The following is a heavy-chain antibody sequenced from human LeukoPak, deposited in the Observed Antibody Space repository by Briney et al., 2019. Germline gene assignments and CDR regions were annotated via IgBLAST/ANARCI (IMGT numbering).Heavy chain of an antibody. CDR1: GYTFTSYG. CDR3: ATVRGLAVAGTWYFDY. V-gene: IGHV1-18*01. CDR2: ISAYNGNT. J-gene: IGHJ4*02. D-gene: IGHD6-19*01. Sequence: ASVKVSCKASGYTFTSYGISWVRQAPGQGLEWTGWISAYNGNTNYAQKLQGRVTMTTDTSTSTAYMELRSLRSDDTAVYYCATVRGLAVAGTWYFDYWGQGTLVTVSS.